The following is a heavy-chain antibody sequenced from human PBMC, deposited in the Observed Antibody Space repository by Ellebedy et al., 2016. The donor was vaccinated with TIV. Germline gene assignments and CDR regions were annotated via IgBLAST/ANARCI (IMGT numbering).Heavy chain of an antibody. V-gene: IGHV1-2*04. CDR2: INPNSGGT. Sequence: AASVKVSCKASGYTFSNYFMHWVRQAPGQGLEWMGWINPNSGGTNYAQKFQGWVTMTRDTSISTAYMELSRLRSDDTAVYYCARDKLYAFDIWGQGTMVTVSS. CDR1: GYTFSNYF. D-gene: IGHD5-18*01. J-gene: IGHJ3*02. CDR3: ARDKLYAFDI.